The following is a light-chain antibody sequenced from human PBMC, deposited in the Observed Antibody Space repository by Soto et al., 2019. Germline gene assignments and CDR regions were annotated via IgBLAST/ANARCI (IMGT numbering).Light chain of an antibody. CDR1: SSDVGGYNY. CDR3: SSYTGSSTYVV. CDR2: DVS. V-gene: IGLV2-14*01. J-gene: IGLJ2*01. Sequence: QSALTQPASVSGSPGQSITISCTGTSSDVGGYNYVSWYQQHPGKAPKLMIYDVSNRPSGASNRFSGSKSGNTASLTISGLQAEDEADYYCSSYTGSSTYVVFGGGTKLTVL.